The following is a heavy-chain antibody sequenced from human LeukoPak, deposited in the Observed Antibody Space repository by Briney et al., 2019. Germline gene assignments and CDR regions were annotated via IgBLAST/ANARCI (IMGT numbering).Heavy chain of an antibody. CDR1: GGSISSYY. J-gene: IGHJ4*02. CDR3: ARQRYNWNDWGAGFDY. Sequence: SETLSLTCTVSGGSISSYYWSWIRQPPGKGLEWIGYIYYSGSTNYNPSLKSRVTISVGTSKNQFSLKLSSVTAADTAVYYCARQRYNWNDWGAGFDYWGQGTLVTVSS. V-gene: IGHV4-59*08. D-gene: IGHD1-1*01. CDR2: IYYSGST.